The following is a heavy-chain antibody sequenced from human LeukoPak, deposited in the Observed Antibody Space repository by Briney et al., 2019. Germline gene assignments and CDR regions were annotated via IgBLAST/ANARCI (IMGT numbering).Heavy chain of an antibody. D-gene: IGHD5-12*01. CDR2: IYYSGST. Sequence: PSETLSLTCTVSGGSISSGGYYWSWIRQHPGKGLEWIVYIYYSGSTYYNPSLKSRVTISVDTSKNQFSLKLSSVTAADTAVYYCARGDPGYSGYYFDYWGQGTLVTVSS. V-gene: IGHV4-31*03. CDR3: ARGDPGYSGYYFDY. J-gene: IGHJ4*02. CDR1: GGSISSGGYY.